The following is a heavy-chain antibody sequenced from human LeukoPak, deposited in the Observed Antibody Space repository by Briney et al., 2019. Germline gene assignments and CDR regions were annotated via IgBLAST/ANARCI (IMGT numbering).Heavy chain of an antibody. CDR1: GNIFSTCA. J-gene: IGHJ4*02. D-gene: IGHD3-3*01. CDR2: ISEHRNGSTRII. CDR3: ARDFWSGYYTED. V-gene: IGHV3-48*03. Sequence: GVTLRLSCEFSGNIFSTCAQNGARDPSGKGLEWILYISEHRNGSTRIIHYADSVRGRFTISRDNATNSLHLQMDSRSAEDTAVYYCARDFWSGYYTEDWGQGALVIVSS.